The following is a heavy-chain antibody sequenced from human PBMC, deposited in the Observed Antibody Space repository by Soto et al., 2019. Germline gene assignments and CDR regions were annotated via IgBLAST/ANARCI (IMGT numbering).Heavy chain of an antibody. V-gene: IGHV1-46*01. Sequence: ASVKVSCKASGYTVTSYYIHWVRQAPGQGFEWIGIINPGAGGRSYAQKFQGRVTLTRDTSTSTVYMELSSLRSEDTAVYYCAKAGDYDDHSFDRWGQGTLVTVSS. CDR2: INPGAGGR. D-gene: IGHD4-17*01. J-gene: IGHJ4*02. CDR1: GYTVTSYY. CDR3: AKAGDYDDHSFDR.